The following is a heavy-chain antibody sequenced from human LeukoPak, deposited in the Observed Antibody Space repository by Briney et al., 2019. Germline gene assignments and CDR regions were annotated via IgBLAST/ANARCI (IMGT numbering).Heavy chain of an antibody. CDR1: GGSVSSSSYY. CDR2: IYYSGNT. D-gene: IGHD6-19*01. Sequence: SETLSLTCPVSGGSVSSSSYYWGWIRQPPGKGLEWIGSIYYSGNTYYNPSLKSRVTMSVDTSKNLFSLELSSVTAADTAVYYCARHATAVAAPFRYWGQGTLVTVSS. CDR3: ARHATAVAAPFRY. V-gene: IGHV4-39*01. J-gene: IGHJ4*02.